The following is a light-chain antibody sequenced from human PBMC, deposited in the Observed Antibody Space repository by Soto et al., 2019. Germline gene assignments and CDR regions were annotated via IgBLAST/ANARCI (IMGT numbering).Light chain of an antibody. CDR3: QQYGSSPWT. CDR2: GAS. CDR1: QSVSSSY. V-gene: IGKV3-20*01. Sequence: EIVLTQSPGTLSLSPGERATLSFRASQSVSSSYLAWYQQKPGQATRLLIYGASSRATGIPDRFSGSGSGTDFTLTISRLEPEDFAVYYCQQYGSSPWTFGQGTKVDIK. J-gene: IGKJ1*01.